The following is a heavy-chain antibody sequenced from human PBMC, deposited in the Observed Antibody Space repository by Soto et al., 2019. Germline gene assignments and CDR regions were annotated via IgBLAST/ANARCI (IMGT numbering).Heavy chain of an antibody. J-gene: IGHJ3*02. D-gene: IGHD6-19*01. V-gene: IGHV1-69*13. Sequence: SVKVSCKASGGTFSSYAISWVRQAPGQGLEWMGGIIPIFGTANYAQKFQGRVTITADESTSTAYMELSSLRSEDTAVYYCARAGYSRGWYLVFDIWGKGKMVTVSS. CDR3: ARAGYSRGWYLVFDI. CDR1: GGTFSSYA. CDR2: IIPIFGTA.